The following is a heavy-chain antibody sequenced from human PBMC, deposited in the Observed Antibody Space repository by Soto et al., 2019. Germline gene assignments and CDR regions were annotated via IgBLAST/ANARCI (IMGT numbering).Heavy chain of an antibody. J-gene: IGHJ4*02. CDR1: GFTVSSNY. CDR2: IYSGGST. CDR3: ARFRRAGPHDVFDY. Sequence: GGSLRLSCAASGFTVSSNYMSWVRQAPGKGLEWVSVIYSGGSTYYADSVKGRFTISKDNSKNTLYLQMNSLRAEDTAVYYCARFRRAGPHDVFDYWGQGTLVTVSS. D-gene: IGHD6-13*01. V-gene: IGHV3-66*01.